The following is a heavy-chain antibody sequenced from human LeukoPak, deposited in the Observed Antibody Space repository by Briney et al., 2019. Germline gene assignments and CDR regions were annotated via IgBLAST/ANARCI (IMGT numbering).Heavy chain of an antibody. Sequence: ASVKVSCKASGYTFTSYGISWVRQAPGQGLEWMGWINPYNGNTNYAPKLQGRVTMTTDTSTSTAYMELRSLRSDDTAVYYCAGGKNVRGDCADGAFDIGGQGKMVPVSS. D-gene: IGHD3-10*02. CDR3: AGGKNVRGDCADGAFDI. V-gene: IGHV1-18*01. J-gene: IGHJ3*02. CDR2: INPYNGNT. CDR1: GYTFTSYG.